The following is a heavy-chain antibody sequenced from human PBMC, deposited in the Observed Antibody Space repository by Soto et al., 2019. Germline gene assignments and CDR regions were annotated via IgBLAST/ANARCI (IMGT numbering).Heavy chain of an antibody. CDR1: GYTFTSYY. Sequence: GASVKVSCKASGYTFTSYYMHWVPQAPGQGLEWMGIINPSGGSTSYAQKFQGRVTMTRDTSTSTVYMELSSLRSEDTAVYYCARAKIAARLDYYYYYGMDVWGQGTTVTVSS. J-gene: IGHJ6*02. D-gene: IGHD6-6*01. CDR3: ARAKIAARLDYYYYYGMDV. CDR2: INPSGGST. V-gene: IGHV1-46*01.